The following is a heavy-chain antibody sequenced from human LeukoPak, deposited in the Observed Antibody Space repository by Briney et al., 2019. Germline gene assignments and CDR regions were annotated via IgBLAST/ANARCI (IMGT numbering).Heavy chain of an antibody. CDR1: GFTFSSYE. CDR3: ARGSYYYDTTVYYALDF. Sequence: PGGSLRLSCVASGFTFSSYEMNWVRQAPGKGLEWVSYITGSGGDISYADSVKGRFTISRDNAKNSLYLQMNSLRAEDTAVYYRARGSYYYDTTVYYALDFWGQGTLVTVSS. D-gene: IGHD3-22*01. J-gene: IGHJ4*02. CDR2: ITGSGGDI. V-gene: IGHV3-48*03.